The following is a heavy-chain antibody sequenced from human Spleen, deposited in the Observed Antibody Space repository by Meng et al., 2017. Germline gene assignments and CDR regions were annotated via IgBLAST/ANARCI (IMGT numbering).Heavy chain of an antibody. CDR2: ISSSSSYI. D-gene: IGHD6-19*01. Sequence: GESLKISCAASGFTFSSYSMNWVRQAPGKGLEWVSSISSSSSYIYYADSVKGRFTISRDHAKNSLYLQMNSLRAEDTAVYYCARGGPGIAVAGPFDYWGQGTLVTVSS. V-gene: IGHV3-21*01. J-gene: IGHJ4*02. CDR3: ARGGPGIAVAGPFDY. CDR1: GFTFSSYS.